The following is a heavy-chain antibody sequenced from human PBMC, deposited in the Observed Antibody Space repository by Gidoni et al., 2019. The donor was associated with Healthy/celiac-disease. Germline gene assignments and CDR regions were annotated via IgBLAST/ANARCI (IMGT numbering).Heavy chain of an antibody. V-gene: IGHV3-30*18. CDR1: GFTFSSYG. Sequence: QVQLVESGVGVVQPGRSLRLSCAASGFTFSSYGMHWVRRAPGKGLEWVAVISYDGSNKYYADSVKGRFTISRDNSKNTLYLQMNSLRAEDTAVYYCAKDLEVGAGPEAMDVWGQGTTVTVSS. D-gene: IGHD3-22*01. J-gene: IGHJ6*02. CDR3: AKDLEVGAGPEAMDV. CDR2: ISYDGSNK.